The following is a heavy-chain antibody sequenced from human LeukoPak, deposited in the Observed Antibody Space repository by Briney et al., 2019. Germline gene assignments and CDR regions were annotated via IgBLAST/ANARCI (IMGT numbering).Heavy chain of an antibody. D-gene: IGHD3-9*01. CDR1: GFTVTNSY. Sequence: GGSLRLSCAASGFTVTNSYMSWVRQAPGKGLEWVSVIYSGGSTYYADSVKGRFTISRDNSKNTLYLQMNSLRAEDTAVYYCARLDRYFDWLPFDYWGQGTLVAVSS. CDR3: ARLDRYFDWLPFDY. J-gene: IGHJ4*02. CDR2: IYSGGST. V-gene: IGHV3-53*01.